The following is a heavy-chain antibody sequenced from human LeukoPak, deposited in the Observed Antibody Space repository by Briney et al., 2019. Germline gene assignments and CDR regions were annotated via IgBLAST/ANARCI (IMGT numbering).Heavy chain of an antibody. D-gene: IGHD2-2*01. CDR3: ARDTSCYNYDFDY. J-gene: IGHJ4*02. CDR1: GFTFSSYS. V-gene: IGHV3-48*01. Sequence: GGSLRLSCAASGFTFSSYSMNWVRQAPGKGLEWVSYISSSSSTIYYADSVKGRFTISRDNAKNSLYLQMNSLRAEDTAVYYCARDTSCYNYDFDYWGQGTLVTVSS. CDR2: ISSSSSTI.